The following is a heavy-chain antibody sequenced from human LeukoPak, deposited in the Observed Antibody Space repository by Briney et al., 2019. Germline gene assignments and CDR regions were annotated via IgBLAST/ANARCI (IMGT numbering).Heavy chain of an antibody. J-gene: IGHJ4*02. V-gene: IGHV1-46*01. CDR3: AREGMTTVTTSGRPFDY. CDR2: INPSGGST. Sequence: ASVKVSCKASGYTFTSYYMHWVRQAPGQGLEWMGIINPSGGSTSYAQKLQGRVTMTRDMSTSTVYMELSSLRSEDTAVYYCAREGMTTVTTSGRPFDYWGQGTLVTVSS. D-gene: IGHD4-17*01. CDR1: GYTFTSYY.